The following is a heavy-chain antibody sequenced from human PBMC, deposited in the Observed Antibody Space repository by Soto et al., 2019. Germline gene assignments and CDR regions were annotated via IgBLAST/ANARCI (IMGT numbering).Heavy chain of an antibody. CDR3: ARDSGYGMDV. Sequence: PWWSLRLSCAASGFTFSSDTISWFRQAPGKGPEWLSYISGTSSTIYYAHSVKGRFTISRDNAKNSLYLQMNSLRDEDTAVYFCARDSGYGMDVWGQGTTVTVSS. CDR1: GFTFSSDT. J-gene: IGHJ6*02. CDR2: ISGTSSTI. D-gene: IGHD3-10*01. V-gene: IGHV3-48*02.